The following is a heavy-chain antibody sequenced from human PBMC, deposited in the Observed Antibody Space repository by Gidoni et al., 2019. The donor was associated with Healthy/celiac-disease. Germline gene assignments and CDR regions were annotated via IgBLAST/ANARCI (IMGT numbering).Heavy chain of an antibody. D-gene: IGHD6-19*01. CDR3: ARVRLVVAGTPFDY. CDR1: GYTFTSYA. V-gene: IGHV1-3*01. J-gene: IGHJ4*02. CDR2: INAGNGNT. Sequence: QVQLVQSGAEVKKPGASVKVSCQASGYTFTSYAMHWVRQAPGQRLEWMGWINAGNGNTKYSQEFQGRVTITRDTSASTAYMELSSLRSEDTAVYYCARVRLVVAGTPFDYWGQGTLVTVSS.